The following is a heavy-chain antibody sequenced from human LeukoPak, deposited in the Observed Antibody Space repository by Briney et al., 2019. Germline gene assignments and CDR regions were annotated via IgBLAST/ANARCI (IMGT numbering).Heavy chain of an antibody. CDR2: INPNSGGT. V-gene: IGHV1-2*02. CDR1: GYTFTGYY. CDR3: ARDGFGSSGNWFDP. D-gene: IGHD3-22*01. J-gene: IGHJ5*02. Sequence: ASVKVSYKASGYTFTGYYMHWVRQAPGQGLEWMGWINPNSGGTNYAQKFQGRVTMTRDTSISTAYMELSRLRSDDTAVYYCARDGFGSSGNWFDPWGQGTLVTVSS.